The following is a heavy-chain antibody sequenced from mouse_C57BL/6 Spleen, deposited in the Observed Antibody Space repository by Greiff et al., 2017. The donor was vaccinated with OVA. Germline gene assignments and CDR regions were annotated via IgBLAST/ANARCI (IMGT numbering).Heavy chain of an antibody. V-gene: IGHV1-4*01. J-gene: IGHJ2*01. CDR1: GYTFTSYT. CDR2: INPSSGYT. D-gene: IGHD1-1*01. Sequence: VQLQQSGADLARPGASVKMSCKASGYTFTSYTMHWVKQRPGQGLEWIGYINPSSGYTKYNQKFKDKATLTADKSSSTAYMQLSSLTSEDSAVYYCARWGTTVVATDYWGQGTTLTVSS. CDR3: ARWGTTVVATDY.